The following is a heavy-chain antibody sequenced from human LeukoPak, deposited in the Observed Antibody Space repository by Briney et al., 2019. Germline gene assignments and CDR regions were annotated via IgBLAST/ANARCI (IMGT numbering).Heavy chain of an antibody. D-gene: IGHD2-15*01. V-gene: IGHV3-23*01. CDR3: AKFLGPNCSGGSCYSPFDY. Sequence: GGPLRLSCAASGFTFSSYAMSWVRQAPGKGLEWVSAISGSGGSTYYADSVKGRFTISRDNSKNTLYLQMNSLRAEDTAVYYCAKFLGPNCSGGSCYSPFDYWGQGTLVTVSS. CDR1: GFTFSSYA. J-gene: IGHJ4*02. CDR2: ISGSGGST.